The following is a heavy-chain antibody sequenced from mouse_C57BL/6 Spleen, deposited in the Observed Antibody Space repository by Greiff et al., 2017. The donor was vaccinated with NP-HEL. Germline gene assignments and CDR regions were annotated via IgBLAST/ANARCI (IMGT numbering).Heavy chain of an antibody. CDR1: GFTFSDYY. J-gene: IGHJ4*01. D-gene: IGHD1-1*01. Sequence: EVKVVESGGGLVQPGGSLKLSCAASGFTFSDYYMYWVRQTPEKRLEWVAYISNGGGSTYYPDTVKGRFTISRDNAKNTLYLQMSRLKSEDTAMYYCARQCYGSRGVYAMDYWGQGTSVTVSS. CDR3: ARQCYGSRGVYAMDY. CDR2: ISNGGGST. V-gene: IGHV5-12*01.